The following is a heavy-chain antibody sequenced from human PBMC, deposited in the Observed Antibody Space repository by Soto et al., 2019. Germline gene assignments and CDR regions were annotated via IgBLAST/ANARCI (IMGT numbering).Heavy chain of an antibody. CDR1: GFAFDSYW. CDR2: IDYDGTTT. J-gene: IGHJ4*02. CDR3: ARGPRPSSAGTGAY. Sequence: GGSLRFSCAASGFAFDSYWMHWVRQVPGEGPVWVSRIDYDGTTTTYADSVKGRFTISRDNAKNTLYLQMNSLRAEDTAVYYCARGPRPSSAGTGAYWGQGTLVTVS. D-gene: IGHD6-13*01. V-gene: IGHV3-74*01.